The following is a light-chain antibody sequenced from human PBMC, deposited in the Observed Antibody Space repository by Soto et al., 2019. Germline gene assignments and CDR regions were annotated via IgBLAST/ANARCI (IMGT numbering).Light chain of an antibody. CDR3: SAWEDSLNGPV. CDR2: SDT. V-gene: IGLV1-44*01. Sequence: QSVLTQPPSASGTPGQRVTISCSGGTSNIGSNSVHWYQQLPGTAPQLLIHSDTQRPSGVPDRFSGSKSGTSASLAISGLQSEDEAIYFCSAWEDSLNGPVFGGGTKVTVL. CDR1: TSNIGSNS. J-gene: IGLJ3*02.